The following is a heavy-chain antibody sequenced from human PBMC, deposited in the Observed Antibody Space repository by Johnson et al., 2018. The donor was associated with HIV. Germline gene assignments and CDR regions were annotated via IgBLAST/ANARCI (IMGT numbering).Heavy chain of an antibody. D-gene: IGHD2-2*01. CDR1: GFTFSNYG. CDR3: ARGLGPADAFDI. J-gene: IGHJ3*02. V-gene: IGHV3-33*08. Sequence: QVQLVESGGGLVQPGGSLRLSCAASGFTFSNYGLHWVRQAPGTGLEWVAFIRLDGRHQYYADSVKDRFIISIDNYKNTMYLEMNSLRAGDTAVYYCARGLGPADAFDIWGQGTMVTVSS. CDR2: IRLDGRHQ.